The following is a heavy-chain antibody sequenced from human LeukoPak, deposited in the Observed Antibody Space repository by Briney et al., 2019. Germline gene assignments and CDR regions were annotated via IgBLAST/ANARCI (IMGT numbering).Heavy chain of an antibody. V-gene: IGHV4-59*12. J-gene: IGHJ6*02. CDR1: GGSISSYY. Sequence: SETLSLTCTVSGGSISSYYWSWIRQPPGKGLEWIGYIYYSGSTNYNPSLKSRVSISVDTSKNQFSLKLSSVTAADTAVYYCARELLDSSGYYYYYYGMDVWGQGTTVTVSS. CDR2: IYYSGST. D-gene: IGHD3-22*01. CDR3: ARELLDSSGYYYYYYGMDV.